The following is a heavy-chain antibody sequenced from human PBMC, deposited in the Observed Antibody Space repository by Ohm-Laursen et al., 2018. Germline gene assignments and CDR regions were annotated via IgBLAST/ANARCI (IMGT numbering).Heavy chain of an antibody. J-gene: IGHJ4*02. CDR2: ISGSADNT. D-gene: IGHD3-10*01. V-gene: IGHV3-23*01. CDR1: GFTFSSYE. Sequence: GSLRLSCAATGFTFSSYEMNWVRQAPGKGLEWVSTISGSADNTNYADSVKGRFTISRDNSKNTLYLQMNSLRAEDTAVYYCARDRITTRAYYFDYWGQGTLVTVSS. CDR3: ARDRITTRAYYFDY.